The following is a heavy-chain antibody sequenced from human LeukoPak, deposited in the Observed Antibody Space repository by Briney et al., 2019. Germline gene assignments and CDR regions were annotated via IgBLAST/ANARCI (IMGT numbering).Heavy chain of an antibody. CDR1: GFTFSSYA. Sequence: GGSLRLSCAASGFTFSSYAMSWVRQAPAKGLEWVSAISGSGGSTYYADSVKRRFTISRDHSKNPLYLQMNSLRAEDTAVYYCAKDHVPLRVPGILDYWGQGTLVTVSS. V-gene: IGHV3-23*01. CDR3: AKDHVPLRVPGILDY. J-gene: IGHJ4*02. D-gene: IGHD3-10*02. CDR2: ISGSGGST.